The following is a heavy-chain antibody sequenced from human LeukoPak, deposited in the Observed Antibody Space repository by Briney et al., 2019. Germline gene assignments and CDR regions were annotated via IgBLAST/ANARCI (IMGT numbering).Heavy chain of an antibody. D-gene: IGHD3-9*01. J-gene: IGHJ4*02. CDR2: IYYSGST. Sequence: PSETLSLTCTVSGGSISSGGYYWSWIRQHPGKGLEWIGYIYYSGSTYYNPSLKSRVTISVDTSKNQFSLKLSSVTAADTAVYYCASVVTGYDILTGYYTGGFDYWGQGTLVTVSS. CDR3: ASVVTGYDILTGYYTGGFDY. CDR1: GGSISSGGYY. V-gene: IGHV4-31*03.